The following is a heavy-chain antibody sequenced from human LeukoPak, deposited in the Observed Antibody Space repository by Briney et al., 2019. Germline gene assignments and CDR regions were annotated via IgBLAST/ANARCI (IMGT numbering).Heavy chain of an antibody. J-gene: IGHJ4*02. CDR3: AREGFYPDYGDYNYAY. CDR1: GVSIRSSSYY. V-gene: IGHV4-39*07. D-gene: IGHD4-17*01. CDR2: IYYSGST. Sequence: PSETLSLTCTVSGVSIRSSSYYWGWIRQPPGKGLEGIGRIYYSGSTYYNPSLKSRVTISVDTSKNQFSLKLSSVTAADTAVSYCAREGFYPDYGDYNYAYWGQGTLVTVSS.